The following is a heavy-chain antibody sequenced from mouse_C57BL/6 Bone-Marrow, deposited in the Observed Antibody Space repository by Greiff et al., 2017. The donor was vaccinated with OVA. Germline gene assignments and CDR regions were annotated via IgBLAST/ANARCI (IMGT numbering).Heavy chain of an antibody. V-gene: IGHV1-81*01. D-gene: IGHD1-1*01. CDR1: GYTFTSYG. CDR3: ATTVVAPWYFDV. J-gene: IGHJ1*03. Sequence: VKLMESGAELARPGASVKLSCKASGYTFTSYGISWVKQRTGQGLEWIGEIYPRSGNTYYNEKFKGKATLTADKSSSTAYMELRSLTSEDSAVYFCATTVVAPWYFDVWGTGTTVTVSS. CDR2: IYPRSGNT.